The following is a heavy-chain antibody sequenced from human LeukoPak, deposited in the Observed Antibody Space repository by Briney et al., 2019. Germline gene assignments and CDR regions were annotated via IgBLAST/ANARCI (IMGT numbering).Heavy chain of an antibody. CDR2: IYYSGST. D-gene: IGHD1-26*01. CDR1: GGSISSSSYY. Sequence: SETLSLTCTVSGGSISSSSYYWGWIRQPPGKGLEWIGSIYYSGSTYYNPSLKSRVTISVDTSKNQFSLKLSSVTAADTAVYYCASLYSGSYFPDAFDIWGQGTMVTVSS. CDR3: ASLYSGSYFPDAFDI. J-gene: IGHJ3*02. V-gene: IGHV4-39*01.